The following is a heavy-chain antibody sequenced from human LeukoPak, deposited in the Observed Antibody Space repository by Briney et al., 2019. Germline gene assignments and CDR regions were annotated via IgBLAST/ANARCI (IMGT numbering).Heavy chain of an antibody. J-gene: IGHJ5*02. CDR1: GYTFTGYY. V-gene: IGHV1-2*02. D-gene: IGHD6-6*01. Sequence: ASVKVSCKASGYTFTGYYMHWVRQAPGQGLEWMGWINPNSGGTNYAQKFQGRVTMTRDTSISTAYMELSRLRSDDTAVYYCARDRGLAARTPAHWFDPWGQGTLVTVSS. CDR2: INPNSGGT. CDR3: ARDRGLAARTPAHWFDP.